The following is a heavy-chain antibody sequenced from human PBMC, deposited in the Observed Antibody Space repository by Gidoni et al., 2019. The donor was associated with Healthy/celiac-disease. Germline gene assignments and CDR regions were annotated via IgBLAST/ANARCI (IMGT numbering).Heavy chain of an antibody. D-gene: IGHD3-22*01. CDR3: ARYTYYYDTSGEGVKYYFDY. CDR1: GFSLSNARMG. J-gene: IGHJ4*02. CDR2: IFSNDEK. V-gene: IGHV2-26*01. Sequence: QVTLKESGPVLVKPTETLTLTCTVSGFSLSNARMGVSWIRQPPGKALEWLAHIFSNDEKSYSTSLKSRLTISKDTSKSQVVLTMTNMDPVDTATYYCARYTYYYDTSGEGVKYYFDYWGQGTLVTVSS.